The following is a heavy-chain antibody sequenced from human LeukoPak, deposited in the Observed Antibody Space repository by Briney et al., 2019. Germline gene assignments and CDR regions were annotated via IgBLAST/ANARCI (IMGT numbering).Heavy chain of an antibody. D-gene: IGHD3-3*01. Sequence: GGSLRLSCAVSGFNVSDNYMSWVRQAPGKGLEWVSYISSSSSIIYYADSVKGRFTISRDNAKNSLYLQMNSLRAEDTAVYYCARDRSITNFGVVRRNKVGTLDVWGKGSTVTVSS. J-gene: IGHJ6*04. CDR1: GFNVSDNY. CDR3: ARDRSITNFGVVRRNKVGTLDV. V-gene: IGHV3-11*04. CDR2: ISSSSSII.